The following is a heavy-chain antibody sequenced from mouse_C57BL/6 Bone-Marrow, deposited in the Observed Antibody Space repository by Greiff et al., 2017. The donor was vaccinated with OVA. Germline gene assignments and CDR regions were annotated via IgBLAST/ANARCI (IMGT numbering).Heavy chain of an antibody. V-gene: IGHV3-6*01. CDR2: ISYDGSN. CDR1: GYSITSGYY. Sequence: EVQVVESGPGLVKPSQSLSLTCSVTGYSITSGYYWNWIRQFPGNKLEWMGYISYDGSNNYNPSLKNRISITRDTSKNQFFLKLNSVTTEDTATYYCARVTYYYGSSYGYWYFDVWGTGTTVTVSS. J-gene: IGHJ1*03. CDR3: ARVTYYYGSSYGYWYFDV. D-gene: IGHD1-1*01.